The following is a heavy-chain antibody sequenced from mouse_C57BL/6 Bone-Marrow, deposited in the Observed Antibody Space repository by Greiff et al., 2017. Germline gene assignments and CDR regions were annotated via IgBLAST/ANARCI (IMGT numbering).Heavy chain of an antibody. Sequence: QVQLQQPGAELVKPGASVKLSCTASGYTFTSYWMHWVKQRPGQGLEWIGMIHPNSGSTNYNEKFKSKATLKGDKSSSQAYMQLSSLTSEDSAVYYGARNDSNPEFADWGQGTLVTVSA. V-gene: IGHV1-64*01. D-gene: IGHD2-5*01. CDR3: ARNDSNPEFAD. J-gene: IGHJ3*01. CDR2: IHPNSGST. CDR1: GYTFTSYW.